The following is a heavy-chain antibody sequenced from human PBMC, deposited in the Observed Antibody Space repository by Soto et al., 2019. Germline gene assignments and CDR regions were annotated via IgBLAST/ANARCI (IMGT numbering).Heavy chain of an antibody. CDR2: IYWDDDK. CDR3: AHRVHYYGSGSSFRYFDY. V-gene: IGHV2-5*02. J-gene: IGHJ4*02. CDR1: GFSLSTSGVG. Sequence: QITLKESGPTLVKPTQTLTLTCTFSGFSLSTSGVGVGWIRQPPGKALEWLALIYWDDDKRYSPSLKSRLTITQDTSTNQVVLTMTHMDPVDTATYYCAHRVHYYGSGSSFRYFDYWGKGTLVTVSS. D-gene: IGHD3-10*01.